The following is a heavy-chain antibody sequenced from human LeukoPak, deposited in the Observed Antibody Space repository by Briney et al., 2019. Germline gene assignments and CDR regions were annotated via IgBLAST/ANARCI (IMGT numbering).Heavy chain of an antibody. CDR1: GGSISSGGYS. J-gene: IGHJ6*02. V-gene: IGHV4-30-2*01. CDR2: IYHSGST. D-gene: IGHD5-12*01. Sequence: SQTLSLTCAVSGGSISSGGYSWSWIRQPPGKGLEWIGYIYHSGSTYYNPSLKSRVTISVDRSKNQFSLKLSSVTAADTAVYYCARFGYSGYDTYYYYGMDVWGRGTTVTVSS. CDR3: ARFGYSGYDTYYYYGMDV.